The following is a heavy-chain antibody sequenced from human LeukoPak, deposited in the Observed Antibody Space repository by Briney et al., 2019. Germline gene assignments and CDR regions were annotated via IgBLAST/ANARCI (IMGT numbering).Heavy chain of an antibody. Sequence: GGSLRLSCAASGFTFTNAWMNWVRQAPGKGLEWVGRIKSKADGETINYAAPVKGRFTFSRDDSKNMLYLQMNSLKSEDTAVYYCSTLTSRGLSDSWGQGTLVTVSS. D-gene: IGHD1-20*01. CDR1: GFTFTNAW. V-gene: IGHV3-15*07. CDR2: IKSKADGETI. J-gene: IGHJ4*02. CDR3: STLTSRGLSDS.